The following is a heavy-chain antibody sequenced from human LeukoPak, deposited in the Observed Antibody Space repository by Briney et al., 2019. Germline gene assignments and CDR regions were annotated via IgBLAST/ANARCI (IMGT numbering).Heavy chain of an antibody. Sequence: GGSLRLSCAASGFTFSSYAMHWVRQAPGKGLEWVAVISYDGSNKYYADSVKGRFTISRDNSKNTLYLQMNSLRAEDTAVYYCARDIAPIVGVFDYWGQGTLVTVSS. J-gene: IGHJ4*02. CDR2: ISYDGSNK. D-gene: IGHD1-26*01. CDR3: ARDIAPIVGVFDY. V-gene: IGHV3-30*04. CDR1: GFTFSSYA.